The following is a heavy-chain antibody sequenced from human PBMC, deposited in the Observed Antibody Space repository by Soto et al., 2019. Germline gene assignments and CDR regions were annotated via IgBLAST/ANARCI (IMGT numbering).Heavy chain of an antibody. J-gene: IGHJ6*02. CDR3: ASGADYGDYENLWLAHKTSYGMDV. CDR2: ICYSGST. CDR1: GGSISSGDYY. D-gene: IGHD4-17*01. V-gene: IGHV4-30-4*01. Sequence: SETLSLTCTVSGGSISSGDYYWSWIRKPPGKGLEWIGYICYSGSTYYNPSLKSRFTISVDTSKNQFSLKLSSVTAADTAVYYCASGADYGDYENLWLAHKTSYGMDVWGQGTTVTVSS.